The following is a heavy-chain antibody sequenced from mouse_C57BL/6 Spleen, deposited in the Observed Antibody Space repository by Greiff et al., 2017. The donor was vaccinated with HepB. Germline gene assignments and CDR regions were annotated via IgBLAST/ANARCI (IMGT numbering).Heavy chain of an antibody. D-gene: IGHD1-1*01. J-gene: IGHJ3*01. V-gene: IGHV1-82*01. CDR3: ARTGYYGSSSAWFAY. CDR1: GYAFSSSW. CDR2: NYPGDGDT. Sequence: VQLQQSGPELVKPGASVKISCKASGYAFSSSWMNWVKQRPGKGLEWIGRNYPGDGDTNYNGKFKGKATLTADKSSSTAYMQLSSLTSEDSAVYFCARTGYYGSSSAWFAYWGQGTLVTVSA.